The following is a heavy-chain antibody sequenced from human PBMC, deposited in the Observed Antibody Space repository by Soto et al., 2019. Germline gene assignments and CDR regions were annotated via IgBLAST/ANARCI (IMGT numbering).Heavy chain of an antibody. J-gene: IGHJ4*02. D-gene: IGHD6-13*01. CDR3: AKDYYRYSSSWHLFDY. CDR2: ISYDGSNK. CDR1: GFTFSSYG. Sequence: GGSLRLSCAASGFTFSSYGMHWVRQAPGKGLEWVAVISYDGSNKYYADSVKGRFTISRDNSKNTLYLQMNSLRAEDTAVYYCAKDYYRYSSSWHLFDYWGQGTLVTVSS. V-gene: IGHV3-30*18.